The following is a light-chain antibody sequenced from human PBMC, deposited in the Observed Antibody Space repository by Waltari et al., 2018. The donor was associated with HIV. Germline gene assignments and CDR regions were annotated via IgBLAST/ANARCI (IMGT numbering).Light chain of an antibody. J-gene: IGKJ2*01. V-gene: IGKV3-15*01. CDR1: QSVSSN. CDR3: QQYNDWPRGP. CDR2: PAS. Sequence: EIVLTQSPATLSVSPGERATLSCRASQSVSSNLAWYQQKPGQAPRLLIYPASTRPTGIPAMLSGSRSGTEFTLTISSLQSEDFAVYYCQQYNDWPRGPFGQGTRLEIK.